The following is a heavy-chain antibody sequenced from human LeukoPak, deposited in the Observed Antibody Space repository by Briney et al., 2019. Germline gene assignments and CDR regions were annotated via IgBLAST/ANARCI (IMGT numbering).Heavy chain of an antibody. V-gene: IGHV3-23*01. CDR1: GFTFSNYA. CDR3: AKARYCSGGSCYDYFDY. J-gene: IGHJ4*02. Sequence: GGSLRLSCVASGFTFSNYAMTWVRQAPGKGLEWVTAISGGGSSTYYADSVKGRFTISRDNSKNTLYLQMNSLRADDTAVYHCAKARYCSGGSCYDYFDYWGQGTLVTVSS. D-gene: IGHD2-15*01. CDR2: ISGGGSST.